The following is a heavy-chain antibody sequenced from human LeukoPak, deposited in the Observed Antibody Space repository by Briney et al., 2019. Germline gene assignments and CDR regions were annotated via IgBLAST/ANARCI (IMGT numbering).Heavy chain of an antibody. Sequence: GGSLRLSCAASGFTFSGYAMNWVRQAPGKGLEWVAVISYDGSNKYYADSVKGRFTISRDNSKNTLYLQMNSLRAEDTAVYYCARATPEYNWNSPFDYWGQGTLVTVSS. V-gene: IGHV3-30-3*01. D-gene: IGHD1-7*01. J-gene: IGHJ4*02. CDR3: ARATPEYNWNSPFDY. CDR2: ISYDGSNK. CDR1: GFTFSGYA.